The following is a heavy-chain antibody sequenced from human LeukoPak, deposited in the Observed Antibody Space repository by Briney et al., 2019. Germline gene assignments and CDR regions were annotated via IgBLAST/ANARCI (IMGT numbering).Heavy chain of an antibody. CDR1: GFTVSSNY. J-gene: IGHJ3*02. V-gene: IGHV3-53*01. CDR3: ARETIAVAGTDAFDI. D-gene: IGHD6-19*01. Sequence: TGGSLRLSCAASGFTVSSNYTSWVRQAPGKGLEWVSVIYSGGSTYYADSVKGRFTISRDNSKNTLYLQMNSLRAEDTAVYYCARETIAVAGTDAFDIWGQGTMVTVSS. CDR2: IYSGGST.